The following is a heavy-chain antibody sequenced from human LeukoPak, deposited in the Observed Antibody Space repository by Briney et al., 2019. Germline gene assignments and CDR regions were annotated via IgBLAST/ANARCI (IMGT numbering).Heavy chain of an antibody. V-gene: IGHV3-21*01. D-gene: IGHD3-22*01. CDR3: ARDRAYYDSSGAFDT. CDR2: ISSSSSYI. Sequence: PGGSLRLSCAASGFTFSSYSMNWVRQAPGKGLEWVSSISSSSSYIYYADSVKGRFTISRDNAKNSLYLQMNSLRAEDTAVYYCARDRAYYDSSGAFDTWGQGTMVTVSS. CDR1: GFTFSSYS. J-gene: IGHJ3*02.